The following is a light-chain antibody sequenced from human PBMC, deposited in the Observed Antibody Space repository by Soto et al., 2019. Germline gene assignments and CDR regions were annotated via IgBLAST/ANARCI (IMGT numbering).Light chain of an antibody. V-gene: IGLV1-47*01. CDR1: SSNIGSNY. Sequence: QSVLTQPPSASGTPGQRVTISCSGSSSNIGSNYVYWYQQLPGTAPKLLIYRNNQRPSGVPDRFSGSKSGTSASLAISGLRSEDEADYYCAARDDSLSLYVFGTGTKLTVL. CDR2: RNN. CDR3: AARDDSLSLYV. J-gene: IGLJ1*01.